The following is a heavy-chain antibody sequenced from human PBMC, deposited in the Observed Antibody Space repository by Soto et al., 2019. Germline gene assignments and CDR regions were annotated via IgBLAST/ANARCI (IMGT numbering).Heavy chain of an antibody. CDR1: GGTFSSYA. Sequence: ASVKVSCKASGGTFSSYAISWVRQAPGQGLEWMGGIIPIFGTANYAQKFQGRVTITADESTSTAYMELSNLRSEDTAVYYCARADLNYYDSSGYYSAFDYWGQGTLVTVSS. J-gene: IGHJ4*02. V-gene: IGHV1-69*13. CDR3: ARADLNYYDSSGYYSAFDY. CDR2: IIPIFGTA. D-gene: IGHD3-22*01.